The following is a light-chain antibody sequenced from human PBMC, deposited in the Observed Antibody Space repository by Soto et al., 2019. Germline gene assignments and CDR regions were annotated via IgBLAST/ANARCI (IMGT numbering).Light chain of an antibody. J-gene: IGKJ5*01. CDR1: PTIVHSDGIAY. Sequence: VMTQSPLSLPVARGELGSISLRAAPTIVHSDGIAYFSWVQQRPGRSPRRLIYKVSNRDSGVPARFSGSGSGTDFALKISRVEAEDVGVYYCMQGTHWPITFGQGTRLEI. V-gene: IGKV2-30*02. CDR3: MQGTHWPIT. CDR2: KVS.